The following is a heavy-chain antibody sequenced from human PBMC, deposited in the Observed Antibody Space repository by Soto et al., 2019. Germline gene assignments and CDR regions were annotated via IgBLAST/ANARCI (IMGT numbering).Heavy chain of an antibody. CDR2: TYYRSKWYN. D-gene: IGHD6-19*01. V-gene: IGHV6-1*01. CDR3: ARGRETAVADSYYYYGMDV. Sequence: SQTLSLTCAISGDSFSSNSAAWNGIRQSPSRGLEWLVRTYYRSKWYNDYAVSVKSRITINPDTSKNQFTMPVNSAVHEDTAVYYCARGRETAVADSYYYYGMDVWGQGTTVTVSS. J-gene: IGHJ6*02. CDR1: GDSFSSNSAA.